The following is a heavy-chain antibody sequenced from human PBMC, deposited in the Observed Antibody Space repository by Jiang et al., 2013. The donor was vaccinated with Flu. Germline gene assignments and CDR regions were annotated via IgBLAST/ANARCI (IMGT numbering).Heavy chain of an antibody. V-gene: IGHV7-4-1*02. CDR3: ARKVKITAEGPNWYFDL. J-gene: IGHJ2*01. D-gene: IGHD3-16*01. CDR2: INTNTENP. Sequence: SGAEVKKPGASVKVSCQASGYTFTSYTLNWVRQAPGQGLEWMGWINTNTENPTYAQDFTGRFVFSLDTSVSTAYLQISSLKAEDTAVYYCARKVKITAEGPNWYFDLWGRGTLVTVSS. CDR1: GYTFTSYT.